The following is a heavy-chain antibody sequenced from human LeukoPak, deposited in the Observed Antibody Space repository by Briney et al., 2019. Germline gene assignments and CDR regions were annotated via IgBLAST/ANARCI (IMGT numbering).Heavy chain of an antibody. CDR3: ARNKPNSDGSGYYDF. CDR2: ISGSGGST. V-gene: IGHV3-23*01. Sequence: SCKASGGTFISYAMSWVRQAPGKGLEWVSAISGSGGSTYYADSVKGRFTISRDNSKNTLYLQMNSLRAEDTAVYYCARNKPNSDGSGYYDFWGQGTLVTVSS. CDR1: GGTFISYA. J-gene: IGHJ4*02. D-gene: IGHD3-22*01.